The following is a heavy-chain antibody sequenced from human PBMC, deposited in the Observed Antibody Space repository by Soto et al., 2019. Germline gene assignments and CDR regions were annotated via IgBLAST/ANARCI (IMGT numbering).Heavy chain of an antibody. V-gene: IGHV4-59*01. CDR3: ARRLNLGSLDH. D-gene: IGHD3-16*02. J-gene: IGHJ1*01. CDR1: GVSLTGYH. CDR2: VYYSGSV. Sequence: SETLSLTCNVSGVSLTGYHWNWIRQPPGKTLEWIGFVYYSGSVSYNPSLKGRASISVDRSKNQFSLRLTSVTAADTAVYYCARRLNLGSLDHSGKGTRVTVSS.